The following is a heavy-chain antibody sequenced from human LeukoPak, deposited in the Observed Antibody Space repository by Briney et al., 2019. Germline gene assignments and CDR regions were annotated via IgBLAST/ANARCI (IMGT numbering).Heavy chain of an antibody. V-gene: IGHV1-2*02. D-gene: IGHD6-6*01. CDR3: ARVLSIAARPLTHNYYYYMDV. CDR1: GYIFIGYY. Sequence: GASVKVSCKASGYIFIGYYMHWVRQAPGQGLEWMGWINPNSGVTDYVQKFQGRVTITADESTSTAYMELSSLRSEDTAVYYCARVLSIAARPLTHNYYYYMDVWGKGTTVTVSS. J-gene: IGHJ6*03. CDR2: INPNSGVT.